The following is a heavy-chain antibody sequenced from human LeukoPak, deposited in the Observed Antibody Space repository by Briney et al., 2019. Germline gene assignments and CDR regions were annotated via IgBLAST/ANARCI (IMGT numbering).Heavy chain of an antibody. D-gene: IGHD1-26*01. J-gene: IGHJ4*02. CDR2: FDPEDGET. CDR1: GYTLTELS. CDR3: ATVGAQGDAFDN. Sequence: GASVKVSCKVSGYTLTELSMHWVRQAPGKGLEWMGGFDPEDGETIYAQKFQGRVTMTEDTSTDTAYMELSSLRSEDTAVYYCATVGAQGDAFDNWGQGTLVTVSS. V-gene: IGHV1-24*01.